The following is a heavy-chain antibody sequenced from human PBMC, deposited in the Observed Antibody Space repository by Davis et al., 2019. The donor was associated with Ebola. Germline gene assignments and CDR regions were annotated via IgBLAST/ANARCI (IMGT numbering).Heavy chain of an antibody. CDR1: GYTFTIYH. V-gene: IGHV1-46*03. D-gene: IGHD3-10*01. CDR2: INPSGGST. Sequence: ASVKVSCKASGYTFTIYHMQWVRLVPGQGLEWMGMINPSGGSTGYAQQFQGRVTMTSDTSTTTVYMELSSLRSEDTAVYYCARGYGSGSYVYFDSWGLGTLVTVSS. CDR3: ARGYGSGSYVYFDS. J-gene: IGHJ4*02.